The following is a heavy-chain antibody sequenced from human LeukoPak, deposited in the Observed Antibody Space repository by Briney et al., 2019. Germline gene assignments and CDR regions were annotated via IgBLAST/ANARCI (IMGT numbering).Heavy chain of an antibody. CDR3: AAELSNEQWMDWDY. J-gene: IGHJ4*02. D-gene: IGHD6-19*01. CDR2: IYNSGST. V-gene: IGHV4-59*01. Sequence: KASETLSLTCTVSADSISNYYWTWLRPPPGKGLEWIGYIYNSGSTNYNTSLKSRVTISMDTSKNQFSLKLSSVTAADTAVYYCAAELSNEQWMDWDYWGQGTLVTVSS. CDR1: ADSISNYY.